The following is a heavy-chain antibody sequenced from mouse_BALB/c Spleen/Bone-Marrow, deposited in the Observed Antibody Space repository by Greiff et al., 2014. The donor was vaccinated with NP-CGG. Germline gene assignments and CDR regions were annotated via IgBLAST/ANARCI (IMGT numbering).Heavy chain of an antibody. CDR2: IYPGNSEI. D-gene: IGHD2-12*01. CDR3: TIYRYDEDAMDY. J-gene: IGHJ4*01. CDR1: GYSFTSYW. Sequence: EVNLVESGTVLPRPGTSVRMSCKASGYSFTSYWMHWVKQRPGQGLEWIGAIYPGNSEISYNQKFKGKAKLTAVTSASTAYMELSSLTNEDSAVYYCTIYRYDEDAMDYWGQGTSVTVSS. V-gene: IGHV1-5*01.